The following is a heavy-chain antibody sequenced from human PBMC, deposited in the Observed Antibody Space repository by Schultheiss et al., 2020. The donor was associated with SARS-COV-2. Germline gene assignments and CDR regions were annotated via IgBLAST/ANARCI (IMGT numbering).Heavy chain of an antibody. D-gene: IGHD6-19*01. CDR2: IYYSGST. Sequence: SETLSLTCTVSGGSISSGDYYWSWIRQPPGKGLEWIGYIYYSGSTNYNPSLKSRVTISVDTSKNQFSLKLSSVTAADTAVYYCAREKIAVRNWFDPWGQGTLVTVAS. J-gene: IGHJ5*02. CDR1: GGSISSGDYY. CDR3: AREKIAVRNWFDP. V-gene: IGHV4-30-4*02.